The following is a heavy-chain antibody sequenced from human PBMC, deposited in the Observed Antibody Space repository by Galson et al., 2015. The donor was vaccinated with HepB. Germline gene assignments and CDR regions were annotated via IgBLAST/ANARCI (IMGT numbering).Heavy chain of an antibody. CDR2: INTNTGNP. CDR1: GHTFTNYA. J-gene: IGHJ6*02. D-gene: IGHD3-10*01. Sequence: SVKVSCKASGHTFTNYAMNWVRQAPGQGLEWMGWINTNTGNPTYAQGFTGRFVFSLDTSVSTAYLQISSLKAEDTAVYYCARGVLWFGSYYYYYYGMDVWGQGTTVTVSS. V-gene: IGHV7-4-1*02. CDR3: ARGVLWFGSYYYYYYGMDV.